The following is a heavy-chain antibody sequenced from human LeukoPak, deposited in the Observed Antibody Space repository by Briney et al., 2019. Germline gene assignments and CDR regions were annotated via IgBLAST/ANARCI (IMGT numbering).Heavy chain of an antibody. D-gene: IGHD4-11*01. CDR3: ARWGNDYSQFDS. V-gene: IGHV3-23*01. CDR1: GFTFTSYS. Sequence: GGSLRLSCAASGFTFTSYSMNWVRQAPGKGLEWVSTISGGGGSTYYADSVKGRFTISRDNSKNTPYLQVNSLRTKDTAVYFCARWGNDYSQFDSWGQGTLVTVS. J-gene: IGHJ4*02. CDR2: ISGGGGST.